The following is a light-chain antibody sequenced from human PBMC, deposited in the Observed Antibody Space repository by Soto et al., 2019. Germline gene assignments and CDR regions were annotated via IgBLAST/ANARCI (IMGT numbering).Light chain of an antibody. CDR1: QSISDY. J-gene: IGKJ2*01. CDR2: AAS. CDR3: HQSFTTPHT. V-gene: IGKV1-39*01. Sequence: DIQMTQSPSSLSASVGDRVTITCRASQSISDYLSWYQQKPGKAPNLLIYAASNLQGGVPSRFRGSGSVTDFTLTISSLQPEDSATYYCHQSFTTPHTFGQGTKLEIK.